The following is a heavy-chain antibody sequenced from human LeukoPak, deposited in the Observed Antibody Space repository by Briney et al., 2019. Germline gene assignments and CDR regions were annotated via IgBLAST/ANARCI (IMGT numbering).Heavy chain of an antibody. CDR1: GDSVSINSAA. D-gene: IGHD4-17*01. Sequence: SPTLSLTFAVSGDSVSINSAAWNWLRQSPSRGLEWQGRTYYRSKWYNHYAVSVKSRITINPDTSKNQFSLQLNSVTPEDTAVYYCARDPHDYGDYPDVWGQGTTVTVSS. CDR3: ARDPHDYGDYPDV. V-gene: IGHV6-1*01. J-gene: IGHJ6*02. CDR2: TYYRSKWYN.